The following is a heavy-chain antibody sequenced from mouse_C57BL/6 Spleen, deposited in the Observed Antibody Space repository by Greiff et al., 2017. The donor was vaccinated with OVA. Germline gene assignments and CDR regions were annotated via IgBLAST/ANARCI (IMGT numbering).Heavy chain of an antibody. CDR1: GYTFTSYW. Sequence: QVQLQQPGAELVKPGASVKLSCKASGYTFTSYWMHWVKQRPGQGLEWIGMIHPNSGSTNYNEKFKSKATLTVDKSSSTAYMQLSSLTSEDSAVYYCARRVLRFHWYFDVWGTGTTVTVSS. CDR3: ARRVLRFHWYFDV. CDR2: IHPNSGST. J-gene: IGHJ1*03. V-gene: IGHV1-64*01. D-gene: IGHD1-1*01.